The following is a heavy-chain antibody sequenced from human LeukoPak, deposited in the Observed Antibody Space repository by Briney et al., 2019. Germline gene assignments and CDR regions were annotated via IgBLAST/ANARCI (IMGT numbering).Heavy chain of an antibody. CDR1: GGSISSGGYY. CDR2: IYYSGST. V-gene: IGHV4-31*03. J-gene: IGHJ3*02. D-gene: IGHD3-3*01. CDR3: ARFPYYDFWSGYYTNDAFDI. Sequence: PSETLSLTCTVSGGSISSGGYYWSWSRQHPGKGLEWIGYIYYSGSTYYNPSLKSRVTISVDTSKNQFSLKLSSVTAADTAVYYCARFPYYDFWSGYYTNDAFDIWGQGTMVTVSS.